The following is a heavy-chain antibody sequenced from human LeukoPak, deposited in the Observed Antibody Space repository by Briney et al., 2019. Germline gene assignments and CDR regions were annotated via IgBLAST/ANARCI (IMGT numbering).Heavy chain of an antibody. CDR3: VTWSRGMAGRPGDY. CDR2: FHPEDGEI. J-gene: IGHJ4*02. Sequence: ASVKVSCKVSGHTLTEVSMHWVRQAPGKGLEWLGGFHPEDGEIMYPQKFQGRITMIEDTPTDTAYMELSSLTSEDTAVYFCVTWSRGMAGRPGDYWGQGTLVIVSS. CDR1: GHTLTEVS. V-gene: IGHV1-24*01. D-gene: IGHD3-10*01.